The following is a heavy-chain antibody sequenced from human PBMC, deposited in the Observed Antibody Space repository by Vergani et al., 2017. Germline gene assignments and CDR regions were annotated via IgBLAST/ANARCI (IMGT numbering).Heavy chain of an antibody. CDR3: ARATTHLDY. J-gene: IGHJ4*02. D-gene: IGHD1-1*01. CDR1: GGSISSYY. CDR2: IYYSGST. Sequence: QVQLQESGPGLVKPSETLSLTCTVSGGSISSYYWSWIRQPPGKGLEWIGYIYYSGSTNYNPSLKSRVTISVDTSKNQFSLKLSSVTAADTAVYYCARATTHLDYWGQGTLVTVSS. V-gene: IGHV4-59*01.